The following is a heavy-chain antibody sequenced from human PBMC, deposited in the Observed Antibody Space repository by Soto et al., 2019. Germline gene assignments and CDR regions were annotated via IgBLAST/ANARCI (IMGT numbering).Heavy chain of an antibody. CDR2: IWYDGSNK. Sequence: GVSLRLSCAASGFTFSSYGMHWVRQAPGKGLEWVAVIWYDGSNKYYADSVKGRFTISRDNSKNTLYLQMNSLRAEDTAVYYCAREMWWELLTYYYYYGMDVWGQGTTVTVSS. CDR1: GFTFSSYG. CDR3: AREMWWELLTYYYYYGMDV. V-gene: IGHV3-33*01. J-gene: IGHJ6*02. D-gene: IGHD1-26*01.